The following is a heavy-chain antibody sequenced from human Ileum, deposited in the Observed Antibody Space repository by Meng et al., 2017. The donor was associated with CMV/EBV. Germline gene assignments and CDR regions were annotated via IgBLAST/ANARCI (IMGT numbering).Heavy chain of an antibody. CDR3: AKGRSPSGSFKYAMDV. Sequence: GGSLRLSCAASGFTFITHAIAWVRQVPGKGLEWVSGINWNGGSSGYADSVKGRFTISRDNVKNSLFLQMNSLRAEDTALYYCAKGRSPSGSFKYAMDVWGQGTTVTVSS. CDR1: GFTFITHA. J-gene: IGHJ6*02. V-gene: IGHV3-20*04. D-gene: IGHD1-26*01. CDR2: INWNGGSS.